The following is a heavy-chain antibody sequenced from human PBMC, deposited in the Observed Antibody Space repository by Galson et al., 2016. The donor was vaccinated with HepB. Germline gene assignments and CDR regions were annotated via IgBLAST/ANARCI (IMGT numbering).Heavy chain of an antibody. J-gene: IGHJ3*02. CDR1: GLTFRSYA. CDR2: SASGDIT. D-gene: IGHD3-16*01. V-gene: IGHV3-23*01. CDR3: ASHLGGSSLDPFDI. Sequence: LRLSCAASGLTFRSYAFNWLRQAPGKGLEWVSVSASGDITYYAHSVKGRFTISRDKSKNTLFLNMISLRAEDTASYYCASHLGGSSLDPFDIWGRGTMVTVSS.